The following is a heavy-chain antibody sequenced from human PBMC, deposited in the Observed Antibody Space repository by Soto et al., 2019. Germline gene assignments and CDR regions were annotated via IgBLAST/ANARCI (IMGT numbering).Heavy chain of an antibody. Sequence: EVQLVESGGGLVQPGGSLRLQCAASGFIVSSNYMSWVRQAPGKGLEWVSTIYSGGSTYYADSVKGRFTISRDNSKNTLYLQLSSLRAEDTAMYYCARMTTYYYYGLDVWGQGTTVTVSS. CDR3: ARMTTYYYYGLDV. J-gene: IGHJ6*02. V-gene: IGHV3-66*01. D-gene: IGHD1-1*01. CDR1: GFIVSSNY. CDR2: IYSGGST.